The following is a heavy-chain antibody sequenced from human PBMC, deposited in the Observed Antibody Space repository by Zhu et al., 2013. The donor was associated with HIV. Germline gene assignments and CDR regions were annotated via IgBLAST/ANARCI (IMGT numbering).Heavy chain of an antibody. V-gene: IGHV1-69*06. CDR1: GGTFSSYA. D-gene: IGHD6-6*01. CDR3: ARSSIAARGHAETRKAAPPIRYYYYGMDV. J-gene: IGHJ6*02. CDR2: IIPIFGTA. Sequence: QVQLVQSGAEVKKPGSSVKVSCKASGGTFSSYAISWVRQAPGQGLEWMGGIIPIFGTANYAQKFQGRVTITADKSTSTAYMELSSLRSEDTAVYYCARSSIAARGHAETRKAAPPIRYYYYGMDVWGQGTTVTVSS.